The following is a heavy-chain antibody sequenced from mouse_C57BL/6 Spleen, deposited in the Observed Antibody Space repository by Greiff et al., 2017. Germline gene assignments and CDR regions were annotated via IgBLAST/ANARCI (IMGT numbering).Heavy chain of an antibody. CDR1: GYAFSSYW. J-gene: IGHJ1*03. CDR3: ARWGLSRGYFDV. V-gene: IGHV1-80*01. CDR2: IYPGDGDP. Sequence: VQLQQSGAELVKPGASVKISCKASGYAFSSYWMNWVKQRPGKGLEWIGQIYPGDGDPNYNGKFKGKATLTADKSSSTAYMQLSSLTSEDSAVYFCARWGLSRGYFDVWGTGTTVTVSS. D-gene: IGHD1-1*01.